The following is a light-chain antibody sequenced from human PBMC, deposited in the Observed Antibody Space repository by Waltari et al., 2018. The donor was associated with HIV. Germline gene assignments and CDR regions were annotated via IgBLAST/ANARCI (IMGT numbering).Light chain of an antibody. CDR2: DAS. Sequence: DIQLTQSPSSLSASVGDRVTITCQASRYINTYLNWYQQKPGSAPKLLIYDASNLEMGVPSTFSGSGSGTDFTFTISSLQPADIATYYCQQYDNLPLTFGGGTKVEIK. J-gene: IGKJ4*01. CDR1: RYINTY. CDR3: QQYDNLPLT. V-gene: IGKV1-33*01.